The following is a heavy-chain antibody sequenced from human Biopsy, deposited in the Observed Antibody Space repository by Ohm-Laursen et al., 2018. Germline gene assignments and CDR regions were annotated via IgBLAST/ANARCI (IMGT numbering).Heavy chain of an antibody. CDR2: IFYTGII. CDR1: GGSVSSNTDY. J-gene: IGHJ5*02. V-gene: IGHV4-39*01. Sequence: ILSLTCSVSGGSVSSNTDYWAWLRQPPGKGLEWIGSIFYTGIIFYNPSLKSRVSISVDTSKNQFSLNLNSVTASDTALYYCARHPTGFWFDPWGQGTLVIVSS. CDR3: ARHPTGFWFDP.